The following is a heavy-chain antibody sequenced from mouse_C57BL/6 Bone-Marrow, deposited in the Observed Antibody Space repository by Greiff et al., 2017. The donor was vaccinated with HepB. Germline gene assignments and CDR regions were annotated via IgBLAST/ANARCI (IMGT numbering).Heavy chain of an antibody. CDR3: TTKPAPLLLRSYFDY. CDR2: IDPENGDT. V-gene: IGHV14-4*01. J-gene: IGHJ2*01. D-gene: IGHD1-1*01. Sequence: VQLQQSGAELVRPGASVKLSCTASGFNIKDDYMHWVKQRPEQGLEWIGWIDPENGDTEYASKFQGKATITADTSSNTAYLQLSSLTSEDTAVYYCTTKPAPLLLRSYFDYWGQGTTLTVSS. CDR1: GFNIKDDY.